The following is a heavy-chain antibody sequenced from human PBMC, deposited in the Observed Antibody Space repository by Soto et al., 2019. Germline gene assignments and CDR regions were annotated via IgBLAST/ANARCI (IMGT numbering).Heavy chain of an antibody. Sequence: GGSLRLSCAASGFTFSNYYMHWVRQAPGKGLVWVSRINDDGSTTNYADSVKGRFTISRDNAKNTLYLQMNSLRTEDTAVYYCARDKSGPADYWGQGPLVTVSS. CDR1: GFTFSNYY. CDR3: ARDKSGPADY. V-gene: IGHV3-74*01. J-gene: IGHJ4*02. CDR2: INDDGSTT. D-gene: IGHD5-12*01.